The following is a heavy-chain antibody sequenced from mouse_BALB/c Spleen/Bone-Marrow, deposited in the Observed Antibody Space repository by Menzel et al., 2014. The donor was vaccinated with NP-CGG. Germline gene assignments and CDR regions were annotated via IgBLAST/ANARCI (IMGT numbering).Heavy chain of an antibody. J-gene: IGHJ3*01. Sequence: EVHLVESGGGLVQPEGSLKLSCAASGFTFSSYTMSWVRQTPEKRLDWVAYISNGGGSTYYPGTVKGRFTISRDNAKNTLYLQMSSLKSEDTAMYYCARGNGFAYWGQGTLVTVSA. V-gene: IGHV5-12-2*01. CDR2: ISNGGGST. CDR1: GFTFSSYT. CDR3: ARGNGFAY.